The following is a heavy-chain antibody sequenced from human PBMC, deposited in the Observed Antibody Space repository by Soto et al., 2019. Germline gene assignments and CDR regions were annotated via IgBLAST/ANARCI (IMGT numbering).Heavy chain of an antibody. CDR2: IYYSGST. CDR1: GGSISSYY. V-gene: IGHV4-59*01. J-gene: IGHJ6*02. CDR3: ARDRIERQQLVQSYYYYYGMDV. Sequence: SETLSLTCTVSGGSISSYYWSWIRQPPGKGLEWIGYIYYSGSTNYNPSLKSRVTISVDTSRNQFSLKLSSVTAADTAVYYCARDRIERQQLVQSYYYYYGMDVWGQGTTVTVSS. D-gene: IGHD6-13*01.